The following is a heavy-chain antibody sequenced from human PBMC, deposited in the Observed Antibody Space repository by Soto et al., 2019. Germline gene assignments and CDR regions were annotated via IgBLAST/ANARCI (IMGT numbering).Heavy chain of an antibody. D-gene: IGHD2-15*01. CDR2: IYYSGST. CDR3: ARDHVQRGYCSGGSCYAGRTYYYYGMDV. Sequence: PSETLSLTCTVSGGSISSGDYYWSWIRQPPGKGLEWIGYIYYSGSTYYNPSLKSRVTISVDTPKNQFSLKLSSVTAADTAVYYCARDHVQRGYCSGGSCYAGRTYYYYGMDVWGQGPTVTV. J-gene: IGHJ6*02. CDR1: GGSISSGDYY. V-gene: IGHV4-30-4*01.